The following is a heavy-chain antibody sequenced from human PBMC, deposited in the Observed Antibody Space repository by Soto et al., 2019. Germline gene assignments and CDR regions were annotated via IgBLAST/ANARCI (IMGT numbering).Heavy chain of an antibody. CDR1: GYTFTSDG. Sequence: SVKVSCKASGYTFTSDGSSWVRQAPGQGLEGRGWISAYNGNTNYAQKLQGRVTMTTDTSTSTAYMELRSLRSDDTAVYYCARTPPAQWLVGPYYYYGMDVWGQGTTVTVSS. CDR3: ARTPPAQWLVGPYYYYGMDV. J-gene: IGHJ6*02. V-gene: IGHV1-18*01. CDR2: ISAYNGNT. D-gene: IGHD6-19*01.